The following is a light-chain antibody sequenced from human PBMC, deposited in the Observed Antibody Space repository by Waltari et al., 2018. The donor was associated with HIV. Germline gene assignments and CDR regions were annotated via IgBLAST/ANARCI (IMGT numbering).Light chain of an antibody. Sequence: SALTQPASVSGFPGQSITISCTGADSDFGFYNFVSWYQQHPGKVPKVILYEVDSRPSGVSARFAGSKSGNTASLTISGLQTEDEADYYCASYTANHTVMFGGGTKVTVL. CDR3: ASYTANHTVM. J-gene: IGLJ3*02. CDR1: DSDFGFYNF. V-gene: IGLV2-14*01. CDR2: EVD.